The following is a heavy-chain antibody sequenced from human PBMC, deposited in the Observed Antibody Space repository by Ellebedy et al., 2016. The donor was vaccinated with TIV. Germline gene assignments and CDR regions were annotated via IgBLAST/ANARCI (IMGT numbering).Heavy chain of an antibody. CDR3: ARDRPVTNY. Sequence: MPGGSLRLSCTVSGGSISSSSYYWGWIRQPPGKGLEWIGSIYYSGSTYYNPSLKSRVTISVDTSKNQFYLKLSSVTAADTAVYYCARDRPVTNYWGQGTLVTVSS. V-gene: IGHV4-39*01. CDR1: GGSISSSSYY. CDR2: IYYSGST. J-gene: IGHJ4*02. D-gene: IGHD5-18*01.